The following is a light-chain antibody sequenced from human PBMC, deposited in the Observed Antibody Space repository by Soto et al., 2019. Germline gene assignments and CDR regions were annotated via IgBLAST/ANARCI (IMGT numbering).Light chain of an antibody. CDR1: QSVSSSY. V-gene: IGKV3-20*01. J-gene: IGKJ5*01. CDR2: GAS. CDR3: QQYGSSPPPIT. Sequence: EIVLTQSPGTLSLSPGERATLSCRASQSVSSSYLAWYQQKPGQAPRLLIYGASSRATGIPDRFSGSGSGTDFTLTISRLEPEDFAVYYCQQYGSSPPPITFGQGTRLRL.